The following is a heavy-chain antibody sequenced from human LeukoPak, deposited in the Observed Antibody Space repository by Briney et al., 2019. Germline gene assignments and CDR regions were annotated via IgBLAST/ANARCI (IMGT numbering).Heavy chain of an antibody. J-gene: IGHJ4*02. V-gene: IGHV3-30*02. CDR1: GFTFSSYG. CDR3: AKAPPRESSGWYYFDY. CDR2: IRYDGSNK. Sequence: GGSLRLSCAASGFTFSSYGMHWVRQAPGKGLEWVAFIRYDGSNKYYADSVKGRFTISRDNSKNTLYLQMNSLRAEDTAVYYCAKAPPRESSGWYYFDYWGQGTLVTVSP. D-gene: IGHD6-19*01.